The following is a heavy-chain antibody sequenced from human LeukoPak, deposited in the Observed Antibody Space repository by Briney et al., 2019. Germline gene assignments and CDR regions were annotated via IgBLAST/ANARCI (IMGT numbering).Heavy chain of an antibody. CDR3: ERDYHGGDWSDY. Sequence: PGGSLRLSCAASGFTFSSYWMHWVRQAPGKGLVWVSRINSDGSSTSYADSVKGRFTISRDNAKNTLYLQMDSLRAEDTAVYYCERDYHGGDWSDYWGQGTLVTVSS. D-gene: IGHD2-21*02. V-gene: IGHV3-74*01. CDR1: GFTFSSYW. CDR2: INSDGSST. J-gene: IGHJ4*02.